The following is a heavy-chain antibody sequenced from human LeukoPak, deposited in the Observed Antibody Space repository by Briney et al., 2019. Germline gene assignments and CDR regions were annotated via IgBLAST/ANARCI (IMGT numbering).Heavy chain of an antibody. V-gene: IGHV3-21*01. Sequence: GGSLRLSCAASGFTFSSYSMNWVRQAPGKGLEWVSSISSSSSYIYYAGSVKGRFTISRDNAKNSLYLQMNSLRAEDTAVYYCARETHGFGYWGQGTLVTVSS. CDR1: GFTFSSYS. CDR3: ARETHGFGY. CDR2: ISSSSSYI. J-gene: IGHJ4*02.